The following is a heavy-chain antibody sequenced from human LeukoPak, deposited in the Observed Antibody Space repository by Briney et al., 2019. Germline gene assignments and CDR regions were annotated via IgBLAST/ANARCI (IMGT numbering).Heavy chain of an antibody. V-gene: IGHV4-34*01. CDR2: INHSGST. Sequence: SETLSLTCAVCGGSFSGYYWSWIRQPPGKGLEWIGEINHSGSTNYNPSLKSRVTISVDTSKNQFSLKLSSVTAADTAVYYCARDVAGYSYYYMDVWGKGTTVTISS. J-gene: IGHJ6*03. CDR3: ARDVAGYSYYYMDV. D-gene: IGHD6-19*01. CDR1: GGSFSGYY.